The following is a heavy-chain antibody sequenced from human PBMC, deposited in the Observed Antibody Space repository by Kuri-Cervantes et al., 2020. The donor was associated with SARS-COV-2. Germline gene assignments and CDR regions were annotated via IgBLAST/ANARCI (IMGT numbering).Heavy chain of an antibody. CDR2: IYYSGST. Sequence: SETLSLTCTVSGGSISSSSYYWGWIRQPPGKGLEWIGSIYYSGSTYYNPSLKSRVTISVDTSKNQFSLKLSSVTAADTAVYYCASCISGGSSDPRAWFDPWGQGTRVTVSS. J-gene: IGHJ5*02. CDR1: GGSISSSSYY. D-gene: IGHD2-15*01. CDR3: ASCISGGSSDPRAWFDP. V-gene: IGHV4-39*01.